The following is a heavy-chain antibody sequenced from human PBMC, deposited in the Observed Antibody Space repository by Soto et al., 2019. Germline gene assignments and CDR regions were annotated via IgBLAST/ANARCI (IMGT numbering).Heavy chain of an antibody. J-gene: IGHJ3*02. CDR3: ARRDGDNNAFDI. CDR2: IIPIFRTP. V-gene: IGHV1-69*12. CDR1: GGTISTYA. Sequence: VLLVQSGAEVKQPGSSVKVSCKASGGTISTYAITWVRQAPGQGLEWVGGIIPIFRTPNYAQNLQGRVTITADESTSTAYMERSNLRSEDTAVYYCARRDGDNNAFDIWGQGTVVTVSS. D-gene: IGHD1-20*01.